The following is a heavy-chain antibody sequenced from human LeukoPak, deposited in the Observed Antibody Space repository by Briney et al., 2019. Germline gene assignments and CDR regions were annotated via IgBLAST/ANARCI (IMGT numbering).Heavy chain of an antibody. J-gene: IGHJ4*02. V-gene: IGHV4-34*01. D-gene: IGHD5-24*01. CDR3: ARGDRDGYTTLKFRLFDY. Sequence: PGGSLRLSCTASGFTFADYPMSWIRQPPGKGLEWIGEISHSGSTNYNPSLKSRVTISVDTSKNQYSLKLSSVTAADTAVYYCARGDRDGYTTLKFRLFDYWGQGTLVTVPS. CDR2: ISHSGST. CDR1: GFTFADYP.